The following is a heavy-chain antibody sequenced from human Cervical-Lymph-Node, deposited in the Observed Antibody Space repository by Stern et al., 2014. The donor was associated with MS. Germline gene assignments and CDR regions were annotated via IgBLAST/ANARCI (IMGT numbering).Heavy chain of an antibody. J-gene: IGHJ4*02. CDR1: GFSFSDYY. CDR3: ARAGGSKDDF. D-gene: IGHD3-10*01. V-gene: IGHV3-11*01. Sequence: QVQLMQSGGGLVKPGGSLRLSCAASGFSFSDYYMNWIRQAPGKGLEWVSYISSRDGTIFYADSVKGRFTISRDNARKSLYLQMNNLRVEDTAVYYCARAGGSKDDFWGQGTLVTVSS. CDR2: ISSRDGTI.